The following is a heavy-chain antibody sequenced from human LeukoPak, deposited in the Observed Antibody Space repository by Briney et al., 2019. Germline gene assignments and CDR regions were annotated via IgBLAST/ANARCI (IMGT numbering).Heavy chain of an antibody. J-gene: IGHJ4*02. V-gene: IGHV3-15*01. CDR3: AKGTMVRGDIVYFDY. D-gene: IGHD3-10*01. Sequence: GGSLRLSCAASGLSFSNAWMSWVRLGPGKGLEWVGRIKSKSDGGTTHYAAPVKGRFTISRDDSRSTLYLQINSLRTEDTAVYFCAKGTMVRGDIVYFDYWGQGTLVTVSS. CDR2: IKSKSDGGTT. CDR1: GLSFSNAW.